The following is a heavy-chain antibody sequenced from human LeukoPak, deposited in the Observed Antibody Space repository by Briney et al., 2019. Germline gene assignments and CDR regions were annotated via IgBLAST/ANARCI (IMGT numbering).Heavy chain of an antibody. CDR2: MNPNRGDT. CDR1: GYTFTNYD. V-gene: IGHV1-8*01. D-gene: IGHD1-26*01. CDR3: ARTGMGGNVWIDS. Sequence: ASVKLSCKASGYTFTNYDINWVRQATGQGLEWMGWMNPNRGDTGYAEKFQGRVTMTRDTSTNTAYMELTSLTSDDTAIFYCARTGMGGNVWIDSWGQGTLVTVSS. J-gene: IGHJ5*01.